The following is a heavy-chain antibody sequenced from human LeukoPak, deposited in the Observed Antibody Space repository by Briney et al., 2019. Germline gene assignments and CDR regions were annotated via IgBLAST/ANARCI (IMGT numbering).Heavy chain of an antibody. J-gene: IGHJ4*02. CDR1: GGSISSYY. CDR3: ARGSPTADYYGSGSYEKYFDY. V-gene: IGHV4-59*01. Sequence: PSETLSLTCTVSGGSISSYYWSWIRQPPGKGLEWIGYIYYSGSTNYNPSLKSRVTISVDTSKNQFSLKLSSVTAADTAVYYCARGSPTADYYGSGSYEKYFDYWGQGTLVTVSS. CDR2: IYYSGST. D-gene: IGHD3-10*01.